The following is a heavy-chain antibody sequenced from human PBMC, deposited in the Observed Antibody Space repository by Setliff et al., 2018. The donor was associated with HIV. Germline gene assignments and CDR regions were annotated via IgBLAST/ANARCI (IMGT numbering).Heavy chain of an antibody. V-gene: IGHV4-4*09. D-gene: IGHD1-26*01. CDR3: ARRNVVGAIQGFYYYTLDV. J-gene: IGHJ6*02. Sequence: SETLSLTCTVSGDSISNYYWNWIRQPAGKGLEWLGNIYTSGSTTYNPSLKSRVTISLDTSKNQFSLRLNSVTAADTAVYYCARRNVVGAIQGFYYYTLDVWGQGTTVTVSS. CDR2: IYTSGST. CDR1: GDSISNYY.